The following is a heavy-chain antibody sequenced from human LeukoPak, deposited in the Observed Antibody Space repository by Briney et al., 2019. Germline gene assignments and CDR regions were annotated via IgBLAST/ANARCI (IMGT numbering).Heavy chain of an antibody. D-gene: IGHD2-15*01. J-gene: IGHJ4*02. CDR1: GDSVSNDKYY. CDR2: IYYSGST. Sequence: PSETLSLTCTVSGDSVSNDKYYWGWIRQPPGKGLEWIGSIYYSGSTYYNPSLNSRVTISVDTSKNQFSLKLSSVTAADTAVDYCARLGWWDSWGQGTLVTVSS. CDR3: ARLGWWDS. V-gene: IGHV4-39*01.